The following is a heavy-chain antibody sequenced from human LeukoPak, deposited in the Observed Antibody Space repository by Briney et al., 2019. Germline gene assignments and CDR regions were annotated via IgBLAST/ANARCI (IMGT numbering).Heavy chain of an antibody. J-gene: IGHJ4*02. CDR2: INHSGST. CDR3: ARGKGYSSGLDY. CDR1: GGSISSYY. Sequence: ASETPSLTCTVSGGSISSYYWSWIRQPPGKGLEWIGEINHSGSTNYNPSLKSRVTISVDTSKNQFSLKLSSVTAADTAVYYCARGKGYSSGLDYWGQGTLVTVSS. V-gene: IGHV4-34*01. D-gene: IGHD6-19*01.